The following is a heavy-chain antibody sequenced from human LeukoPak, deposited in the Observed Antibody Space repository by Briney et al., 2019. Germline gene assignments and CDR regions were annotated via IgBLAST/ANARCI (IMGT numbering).Heavy chain of an antibody. CDR3: ASAYDSSGYYFDAFDI. CDR1: GGSFSGYY. J-gene: IGHJ3*02. D-gene: IGHD3-22*01. V-gene: IGHV4-34*01. Sequence: SETLSLTCAVYGGSFSGYYWSWIRQPPGKGLEWIGEINHSGSTNYNPSLKSRVTISVDTSKNQFSLKLSSVTAADTAVYYCASAYDSSGYYFDAFDIWGQGTVVTVSS. CDR2: INHSGST.